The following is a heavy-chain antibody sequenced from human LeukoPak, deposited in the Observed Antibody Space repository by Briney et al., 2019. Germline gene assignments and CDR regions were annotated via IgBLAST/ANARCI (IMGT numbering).Heavy chain of an antibody. CDR1: DGSISSYY. CDR2: IHYSGST. Sequence: SETLSLTCSISDGSISSYYWNWIRQSPGKGREWIGHIHYSGSTHYNPSLQSRVSISIDTSKNHFSLKLRSVTAVDTAVYYCARWGHFDTSGYFVVDYWGQGTLVTVSS. CDR3: ARWGHFDTSGYFVVDY. J-gene: IGHJ4*02. D-gene: IGHD3-22*01. V-gene: IGHV4-59*01.